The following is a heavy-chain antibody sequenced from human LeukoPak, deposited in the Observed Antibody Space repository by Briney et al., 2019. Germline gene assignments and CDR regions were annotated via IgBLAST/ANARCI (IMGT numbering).Heavy chain of an antibody. CDR1: GFTFSSFG. Sequence: GRSLRLSCAASGFTFSSFGMHWVRQAPGKGLEWVAVKWSDGSNQYYADSVKGRFTISRDNSKNTLYLQMNSLRAEDTAVYHCAISRDSSGYYYSWGQGTLVTVSS. CDR3: AISRDSSGYYYS. V-gene: IGHV3-33*01. J-gene: IGHJ4*02. CDR2: KWSDGSNQ. D-gene: IGHD3-22*01.